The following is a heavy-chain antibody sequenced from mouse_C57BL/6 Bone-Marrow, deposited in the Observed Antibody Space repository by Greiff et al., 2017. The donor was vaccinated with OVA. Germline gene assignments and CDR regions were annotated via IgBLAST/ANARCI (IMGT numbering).Heavy chain of an antibody. J-gene: IGHJ2*01. CDR1: GYAFSSSW. CDR3: AMDEDDY. Sequence: VQLQQSGPELVKPGASVKISCKASGYAFSSSWMNWVKQRPGKGLEWIGRIYPGDGDTNYNGKFKGKATLTADKSSSTAYMQLNSLTSEDSAVYFCAMDEDDYWGQGTTLTVSS. CDR2: IYPGDGDT. V-gene: IGHV1-82*01.